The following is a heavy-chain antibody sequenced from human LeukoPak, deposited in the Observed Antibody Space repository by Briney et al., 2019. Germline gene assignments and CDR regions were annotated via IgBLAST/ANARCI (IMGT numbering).Heavy chain of an antibody. D-gene: IGHD3-10*01. CDR3: ARGGDYYYGSGAPFDY. J-gene: IGHJ4*02. Sequence: SETLSLTCTVSGGSISSYYWSWIRQPPGKGLEWIGYIYYSGSTNYNPSLKSRVTISVDTSKNQFSLKLSSVTAADTAVYYCARGGDYYYGSGAPFDYWGQGTLVTVSS. V-gene: IGHV4-59*01. CDR1: GGSISSYY. CDR2: IYYSGST.